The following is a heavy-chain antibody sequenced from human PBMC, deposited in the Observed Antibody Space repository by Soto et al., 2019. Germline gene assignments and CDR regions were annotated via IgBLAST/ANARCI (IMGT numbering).Heavy chain of an antibody. D-gene: IGHD6-19*01. V-gene: IGHV1-2*04. Sequence: ASVKVSCKASGYSFTDYHIHWVRQAPGQGLEWLGRINPKSGGTSTAQKFQGWVTMTRDRSISTVYMELTRLRSDDTAVYYCARDRIAVALDAFDIWGQGTMVTVSS. J-gene: IGHJ3*02. CDR2: INPKSGGT. CDR1: GYSFTDYH. CDR3: ARDRIAVALDAFDI.